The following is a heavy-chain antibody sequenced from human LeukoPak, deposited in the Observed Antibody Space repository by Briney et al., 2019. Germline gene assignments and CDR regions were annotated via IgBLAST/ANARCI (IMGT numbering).Heavy chain of an antibody. CDR3: ARAGGSGSYYKAIDY. CDR2: INHSGST. CDR1: GGSFSGYY. J-gene: IGHJ4*02. D-gene: IGHD3-10*01. V-gene: IGHV4-34*01. Sequence: SETLSLTCAVYGGSFSGYYWSWIRQPPGKGLEWIGEINHSGSTNYNPSLKSRVTISVDTSKNQFSLKLSSVTAADTAVYYCARAGGSGSYYKAIDYWGQGTLVTVSS.